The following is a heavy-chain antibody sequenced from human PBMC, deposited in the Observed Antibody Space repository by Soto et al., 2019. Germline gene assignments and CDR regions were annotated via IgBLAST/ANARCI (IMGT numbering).Heavy chain of an antibody. CDR1: GGSMSSAGYY. CDR3: ARLPVAANGGAIDY. D-gene: IGHD6-19*01. Sequence: QVQLQESGPGLVKPSQTLSLTCTVSGGSMSSAGYYWNWIRQHPGKGLEWIGFIYYSGSTYYNPSLKSRVTISLDTSKNQFSLKLSSVTAADTAVFYCARLPVAANGGAIDYWGQGTLVTVSS. J-gene: IGHJ4*02. CDR2: IYYSGST. V-gene: IGHV4-31*03.